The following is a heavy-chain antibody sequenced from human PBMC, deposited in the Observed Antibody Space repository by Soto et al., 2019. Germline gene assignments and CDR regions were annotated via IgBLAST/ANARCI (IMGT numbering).Heavy chain of an antibody. CDR3: VRGGSCTNGVCSVFDY. Sequence: PSETLSLTCTVSGGSVSSVGYYWSWIRQHPGKCLEWIGYITYSGNTYYNPSLESRVTMSADTSKNQFSLKLSSVTAADTAVYFCVRGGSCTNGVCSVFDYWGQGTLVTVS. J-gene: IGHJ4*02. CDR2: ITYSGNT. D-gene: IGHD2-8*01. V-gene: IGHV4-31*03. CDR1: GGSVSSVGYY.